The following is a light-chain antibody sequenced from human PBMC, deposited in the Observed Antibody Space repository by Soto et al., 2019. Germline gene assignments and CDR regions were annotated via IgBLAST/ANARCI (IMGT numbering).Light chain of an antibody. Sequence: QSALTQPASVSGPPVQSITISCTGASSDVGGFDHVSWYQQHPGKVPRLLIYDVSSRPSGVSDRFSGSKSGNTASLTISGLQAEDEADYYCNSFTTTNTYVFGTGTKVTVL. CDR3: NSFTTTNTYV. CDR1: SSDVGGFDH. V-gene: IGLV2-14*03. CDR2: DVS. J-gene: IGLJ1*01.